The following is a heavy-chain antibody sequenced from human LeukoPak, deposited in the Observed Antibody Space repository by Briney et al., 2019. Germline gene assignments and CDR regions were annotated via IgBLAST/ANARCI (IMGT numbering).Heavy chain of an antibody. Sequence: GGSLRLSCAASGFTFSSYSMNWVRQAPGKGLEWVSYISSSSSTIYYADSVKGRFTISRDNAKNSLYLQMNSLRAEDTAVYYCARKMDDILTGYNDYWGQGTLATVSS. CDR2: ISSSSSTI. J-gene: IGHJ4*02. D-gene: IGHD3-9*01. CDR1: GFTFSSYS. V-gene: IGHV3-48*01. CDR3: ARKMDDILTGYNDY.